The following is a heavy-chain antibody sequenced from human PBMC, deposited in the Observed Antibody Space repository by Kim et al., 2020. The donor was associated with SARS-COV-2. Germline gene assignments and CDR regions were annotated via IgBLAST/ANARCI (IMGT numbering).Heavy chain of an antibody. CDR2: IYYSGST. Sequence: SETLSLTFTVSGGSVSSGSYYWSWIRQPPGKGLEWIGYIYYSGSTNYNPSLKSRVTISVDTSKNQFSLKLSSVTAADTAVYYCAREGIAVAGSPDYWGQGTLVTVSS. CDR1: GGSVSSGSYY. J-gene: IGHJ4*02. V-gene: IGHV4-61*01. D-gene: IGHD6-19*01. CDR3: AREGIAVAGSPDY.